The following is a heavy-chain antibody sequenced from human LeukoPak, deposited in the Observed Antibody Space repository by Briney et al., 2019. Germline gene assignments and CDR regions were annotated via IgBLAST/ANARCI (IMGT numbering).Heavy chain of an antibody. CDR1: GYTFTSYA. Sequence: ASVKVSCKASGYTFTSYAMNWVRQAPGQGLEWIGWINPNSGGTNYAQKFQGRVTMTRDTSISTAYMELSRLRSDDTAVYYCARLWLVPGGFDYWGQGTLVTVSS. J-gene: IGHJ4*02. V-gene: IGHV1-2*02. CDR3: ARLWLVPGGFDY. CDR2: INPNSGGT. D-gene: IGHD6-19*01.